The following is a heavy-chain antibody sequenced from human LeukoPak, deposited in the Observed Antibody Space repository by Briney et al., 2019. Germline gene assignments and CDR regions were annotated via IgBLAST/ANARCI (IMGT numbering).Heavy chain of an antibody. J-gene: IGHJ4*02. CDR1: GFTFSRYA. D-gene: IGHD3-10*02. CDR2: ISGSGGST. Sequence: GGSLRLSCAASGFTFSRYAVSWVRQAPGKGLEWVSAISGSGGSTYYADSVKGRFTISRDNSKNTLYLQMNSLRADDTAVYYCAKGWMFGELLNCWGQGTLVTVSS. V-gene: IGHV3-23*01. CDR3: AKGWMFGELLNC.